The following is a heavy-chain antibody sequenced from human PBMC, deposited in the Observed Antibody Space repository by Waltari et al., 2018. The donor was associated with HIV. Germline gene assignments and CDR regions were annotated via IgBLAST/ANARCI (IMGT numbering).Heavy chain of an antibody. CDR1: GFPFSSYA. CDR2: ISYDGSNK. Sequence: QVQLVESGGGVVQPGRSLRLSCAASGFPFSSYAMHWVRQAPGKGLECVAVISYDGSNKYNADSVKGRFTISRDNSKNTLNLQMNSLRAEDTAVYYWARDCTIFGVAPRGMDVWGQGTTVTVSS. J-gene: IGHJ6*02. V-gene: IGHV3-30-3*01. D-gene: IGHD3-3*01. CDR3: ARDCTIFGVAPRGMDV.